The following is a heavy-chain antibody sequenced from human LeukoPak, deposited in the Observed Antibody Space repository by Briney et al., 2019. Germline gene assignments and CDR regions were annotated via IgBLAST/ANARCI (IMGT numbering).Heavy chain of an antibody. CDR1: TGSFSGYY. CDR2: INRSGST. V-gene: IGHV4-34*01. CDR3: ARGCYGSGNNNWFDP. J-gene: IGHJ5*02. Sequence: SETLSLACAVYTGSFSGYYWTWIRQPPGKGLEWSGEINRSGSTKYNPSLKRRVTISVDTSKNQFSLNLNSVTAADTAVYSCARGCYGSGNNNWFDPWGQGTLVTVSS. D-gene: IGHD3-10*01.